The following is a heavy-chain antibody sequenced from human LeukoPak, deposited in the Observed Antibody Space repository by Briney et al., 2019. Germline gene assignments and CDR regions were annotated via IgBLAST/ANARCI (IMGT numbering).Heavy chain of an antibody. CDR1: GYTFTGYY. J-gene: IGHJ4*02. Sequence: ASVKVSCKASGYTFTGYYMHWVRQAPGQGLEWMGWINAGNGNTKYSQEFQGRVTITRDTSASTAYMELSSLRSEDMAVYYCARATTVTHFDYWGQGTLVTVSS. CDR2: INAGNGNT. V-gene: IGHV1-3*03. D-gene: IGHD4-17*01. CDR3: ARATTVTHFDY.